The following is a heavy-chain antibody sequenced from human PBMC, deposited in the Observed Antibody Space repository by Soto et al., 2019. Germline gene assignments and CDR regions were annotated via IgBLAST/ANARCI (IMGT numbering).Heavy chain of an antibody. CDR2: IYYSATT. CDR1: GGSISSYY. CDR3: ARGYTSHDY. Sequence: PSETLSLTCTVSGGSISSYYWSWIRQPPGKGLEWIGYIYYSATTNYNPSLKSRVTISVDTSKNQFSLKLTSVTAADTAVYYCARGYTSHDYWGQGTLVTVSS. J-gene: IGHJ4*02. D-gene: IGHD2-2*01. V-gene: IGHV4-59*01.